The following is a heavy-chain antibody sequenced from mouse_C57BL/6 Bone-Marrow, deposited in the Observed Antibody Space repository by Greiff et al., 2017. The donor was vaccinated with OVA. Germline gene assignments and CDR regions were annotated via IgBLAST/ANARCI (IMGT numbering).Heavy chain of an antibody. Sequence: QVTLKESGPGILQPSQTLSLTCSFSGFSLSTFGMGVGWIRQPSGKGLEWLAHIWWDDDKYYNPALKSRLTISKDTSKNQVFLTIANVDTADTATYYGARRGPPITTVEGYFDVWGTGTTVTVSS. J-gene: IGHJ1*03. CDR2: IWWDDDK. CDR1: GFSLSTFGMG. CDR3: ARRGPPITTVEGYFDV. V-gene: IGHV8-8*01. D-gene: IGHD1-1*01.